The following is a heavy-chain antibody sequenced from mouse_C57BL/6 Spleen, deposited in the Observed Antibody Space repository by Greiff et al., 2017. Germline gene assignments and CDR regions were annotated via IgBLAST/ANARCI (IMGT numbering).Heavy chain of an antibody. J-gene: IGHJ3*01. CDR2: IYPGDGDT. CDR3: ARGCSAD. V-gene: IGHV1-82*01. D-gene: IGHD1-1*01. Sequence: QVQLKESGPELVKPGASVKISCKASGYAFSSSWMNWVKQRPGKGLEWIGRIYPGDGDTNYNGKFKGKATLTADKSSSKAYMQRSSLTSEDSAVYYCARGCSADGGQGTMVSVSA. CDR1: GYAFSSSW.